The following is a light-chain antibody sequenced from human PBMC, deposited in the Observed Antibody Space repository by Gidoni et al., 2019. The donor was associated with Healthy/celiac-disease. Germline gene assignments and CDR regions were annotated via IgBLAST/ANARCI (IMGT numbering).Light chain of an antibody. CDR1: QSLVYRDGNTY. CDR2: KVS. J-gene: IGKJ2*01. V-gene: IGKV2-30*01. CDR3: MQGTHWPYT. Sequence: DVVMTQSPLSLPVTLGQPASISCRSSQSLVYRDGNTYLSWFQQRPGQSPRRLIYKVSNRDSGVPDRFSGSGSGTDFTLEISRVEAEDVGVYYCMQGTHWPYTFXQXTKLEI.